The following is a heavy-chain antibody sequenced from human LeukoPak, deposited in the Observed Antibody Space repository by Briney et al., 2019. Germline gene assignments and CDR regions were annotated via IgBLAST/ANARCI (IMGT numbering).Heavy chain of an antibody. CDR2: ISAYNGNT. J-gene: IGHJ6*03. CDR1: GYTFTSYG. Sequence: ASVKVSCKASGYTFTSYGISWVRQAPGQGLEWMGWISAYNGNTNYAQKLQGRVTMTTDTSTSTAYMELRSLRSDDTAVYYCARHGEDYDFWSGSLYYYYMDVWGKGTTVTVSS. D-gene: IGHD3-3*01. CDR3: ARHGEDYDFWSGSLYYYYMDV. V-gene: IGHV1-18*01.